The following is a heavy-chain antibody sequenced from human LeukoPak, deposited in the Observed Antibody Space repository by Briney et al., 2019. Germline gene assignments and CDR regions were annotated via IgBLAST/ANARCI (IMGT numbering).Heavy chain of an antibody. CDR3: ARDAYYDSSGYELNDAFDI. Sequence: SETLSLTCTVSGYSISSGYYWGWIRQPPGKGLEWIGSIYHSGSTYYNPSLKSRVTISVDTSKNQSSLKLSSVTAADTAVYYCARDAYYDSSGYELNDAFDIWGQGTMVTVSS. CDR1: GYSISSGYY. J-gene: IGHJ3*02. CDR2: IYHSGST. D-gene: IGHD3-22*01. V-gene: IGHV4-38-2*02.